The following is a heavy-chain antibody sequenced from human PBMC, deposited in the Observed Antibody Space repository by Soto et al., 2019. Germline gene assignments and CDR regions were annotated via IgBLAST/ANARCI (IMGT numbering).Heavy chain of an antibody. CDR2: IYSGGST. J-gene: IGHJ4*02. CDR3: AREGRGSGTPTDRLY. D-gene: IGHD3-10*01. Sequence: EVQLVESGGGLVQPGGSLRLSCAASGFTVSSNYMSWVRQAPGKGLEWVSVIYSGGSTYYADSVKGRFTISRDNSKNPLYLQMNSLRAEDTAVYYCAREGRGSGTPTDRLYWGQGTLVTVSS. CDR1: GFTVSSNY. V-gene: IGHV3-66*01.